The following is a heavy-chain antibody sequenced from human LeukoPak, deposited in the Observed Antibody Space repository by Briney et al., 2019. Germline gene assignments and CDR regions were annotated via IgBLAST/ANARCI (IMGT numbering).Heavy chain of an antibody. Sequence: VASVKVSCKASGYTFTGYYMHWVRQAPGQGLEWMGWINPNSGGTNYAQKFQGRVTMTRDTSISTAYMELSSLRSEDTAVYYCARTTVAPYYYYYYMDVWGKGTTVTVSS. CDR3: ARTTVAPYYYYYYMDV. CDR2: INPNSGGT. J-gene: IGHJ6*03. V-gene: IGHV1-2*02. CDR1: GYTFTGYY. D-gene: IGHD4-23*01.